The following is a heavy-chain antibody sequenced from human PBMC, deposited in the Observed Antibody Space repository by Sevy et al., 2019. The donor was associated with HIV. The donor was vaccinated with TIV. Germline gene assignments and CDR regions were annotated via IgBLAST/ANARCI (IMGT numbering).Heavy chain of an antibody. CDR1: GFPLRKYS. CDR2: ISRNSTYI. J-gene: IGHJ4*02. V-gene: IGHV3-21*01. Sequence: GGSLRLSCAASGFPLRKYSMNWVRQAPGKGLEWVSLISRNSTYIYYSDSVKGRFTISRDNAENSLFLQMNGLRAEDTAVYYCVRDSSGLSWGQGTLVTVSS. CDR3: VRDSSGLS. D-gene: IGHD6-19*01.